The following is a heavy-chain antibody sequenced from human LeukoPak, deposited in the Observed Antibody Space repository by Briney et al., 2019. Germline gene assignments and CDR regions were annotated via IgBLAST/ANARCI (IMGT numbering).Heavy chain of an antibody. Sequence: PSETLSLTCTVSGYSISSGYYWGWIRQPPGKGLEWIGSIYHSGSTYYNPSLKSRVTISVDTSKNQFSLKLSSVTAADTAVYYCARDPSEWELLRHSRAMDVWGKGTTVTVSS. D-gene: IGHD1-26*01. V-gene: IGHV4-38-2*02. CDR1: GYSISSGYY. J-gene: IGHJ6*04. CDR2: IYHSGST. CDR3: ARDPSEWELLRHSRAMDV.